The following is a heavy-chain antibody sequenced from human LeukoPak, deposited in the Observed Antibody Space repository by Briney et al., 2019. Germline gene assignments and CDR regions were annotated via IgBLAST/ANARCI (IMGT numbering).Heavy chain of an antibody. CDR2: INHSEST. V-gene: IGHV4-34*01. CDR3: ATRPDGPGWFDP. D-gene: IGHD2-8*01. J-gene: IGHJ5*02. Sequence: SETLSLTCAVYGGSFSGYYWSWIRQPPGKGLEWIGEINHSESTNYNPFLKSRVTVSVDTSKNQFSLKLTSVTAADTAVYYCATRPDGPGWFDPWGQGTLVTVSS. CDR1: GGSFSGYY.